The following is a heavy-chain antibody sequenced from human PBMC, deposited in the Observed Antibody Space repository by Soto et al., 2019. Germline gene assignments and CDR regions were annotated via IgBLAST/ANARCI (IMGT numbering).Heavy chain of an antibody. CDR3: AWRGIVVVTATPSGYFDY. V-gene: IGHV1-69*05. J-gene: IGHJ4*02. CDR1: GGTFSSYA. D-gene: IGHD2-21*02. CDR2: IIPIFGTA. Sequence: QVQLVQSGAEVKKPGSSVKVSCKASGGTFSSYAISWVRQAPGQGLEWMGGIIPIFGTANYAQKFQGRVTSTRDESPSTAYMVLSSLRSADTAVYYCAWRGIVVVTATPSGYFDYWGQGTLVTVSS.